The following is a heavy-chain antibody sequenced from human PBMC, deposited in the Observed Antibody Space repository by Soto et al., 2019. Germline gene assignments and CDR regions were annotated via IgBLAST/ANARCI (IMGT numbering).Heavy chain of an antibody. Sequence: SETLSLTCAVYGGSFSGYYWSWIRQPPGKGLEWIGEINQSGGTNHNPSLGSRVTMSVDTSKNQFSLRLSSVTAADTAVYYCARVHYYDSSCYYNLRFDPWGQGTLVTVSS. J-gene: IGHJ5*02. CDR2: INQSGGT. V-gene: IGHV4-34*01. D-gene: IGHD3-22*01. CDR1: GGSFSGYY. CDR3: ARVHYYDSSCYYNLRFDP.